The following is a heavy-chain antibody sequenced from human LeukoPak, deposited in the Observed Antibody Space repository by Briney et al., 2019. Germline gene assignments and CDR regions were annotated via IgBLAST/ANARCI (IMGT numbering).Heavy chain of an antibody. V-gene: IGHV3-33*01. CDR3: ARDGRIIVGATTMGEN. CDR1: GFTFSSYG. CDR2: IWYDGSNK. J-gene: IGHJ4*02. D-gene: IGHD1-26*01. Sequence: GGSLRLSCAASGFTFSSYGMHWVRQAPGKGLEWAAVIWYDGSNKYYADSVKGRFTISRDNAKNSLYLQMNSLRAEDTAVYYCARDGRIIVGATTMGENWGQGTLVTVSS.